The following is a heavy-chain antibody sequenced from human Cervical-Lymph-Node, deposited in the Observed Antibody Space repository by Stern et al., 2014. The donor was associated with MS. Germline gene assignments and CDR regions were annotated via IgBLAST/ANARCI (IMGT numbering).Heavy chain of an antibody. V-gene: IGHV5-51*01. CDR1: GFTFSTYW. J-gene: IGHJ4*02. CDR2: IYPGDSDT. D-gene: IGHD1-26*01. CDR3: ARRPMVGGVLNFDF. Sequence: VQLVQSGAEVKKPGESLKISCKTSGFTFSTYWIGWVRQMPGKGLECMGIIYPGDSDTRYSPSFEGQVTISLDKSTTTAYLQWSSLKASDTAMYYCARRPMVGGVLNFDFWGQGTQVTVSS.